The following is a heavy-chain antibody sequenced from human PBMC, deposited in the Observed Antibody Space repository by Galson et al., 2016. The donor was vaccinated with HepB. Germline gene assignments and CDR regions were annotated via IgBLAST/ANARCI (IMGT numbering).Heavy chain of an antibody. CDR3: AKDMSSAAYYFDH. J-gene: IGHJ4*02. CDR2: ISWNSGIV. Sequence: SLRLSCAASGFTFTDYAMHWVRQGPGKGLEWVSGISWNSGIVGYADSVRGRCSISRDNAKKSLFLQMNSVRPDDTAVYYCAKDMSSAAYYFDHWGLGTLVTVSS. D-gene: IGHD2-2*01. CDR1: GFTFTDYA. V-gene: IGHV3-9*01.